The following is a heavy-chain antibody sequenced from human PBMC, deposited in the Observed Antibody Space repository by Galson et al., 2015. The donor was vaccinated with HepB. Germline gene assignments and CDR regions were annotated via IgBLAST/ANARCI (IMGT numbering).Heavy chain of an antibody. J-gene: IGHJ6*02. CDR1: GYTFTSYD. CDR2: MNPSSGNT. D-gene: IGHD1-1*01. CDR3: ARGRRIKMTEKTDYFYGMDV. Sequence: SVKVSCKASGYTFTSYDINWVRQATGQGLEWMGWMNPSSGNTGYAQKFQGRVTMTRNTSINTAYMELSSLTSEDTAVYYCARGRRIKMTEKTDYFYGMDVWGQGTTVTVSS. V-gene: IGHV1-8*01.